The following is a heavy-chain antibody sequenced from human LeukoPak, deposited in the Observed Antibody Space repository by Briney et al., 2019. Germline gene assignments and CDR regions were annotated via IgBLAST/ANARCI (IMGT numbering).Heavy chain of an antibody. CDR3: ARDAKVAAAGNWFDP. CDR2: ISTSSTYT. Sequence: SGGSLRLSCAASGFTFSDYFMSWIRQAPGKGLEWVSYISTSSTYTNYADSVKGRFTISRDNAKNSLYLQMNSLGAEDTAVYYCARDAKVAAAGNWFDPWGQGTLVTVFS. V-gene: IGHV3-11*06. CDR1: GFTFSDYF. D-gene: IGHD6-13*01. J-gene: IGHJ5*02.